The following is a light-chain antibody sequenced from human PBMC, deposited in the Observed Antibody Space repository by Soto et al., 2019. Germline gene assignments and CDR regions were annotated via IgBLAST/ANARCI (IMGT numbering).Light chain of an antibody. CDR3: SSFKGTNSFV. V-gene: IGLV2-11*01. Sequence: QSALTQPRSVSGSPGRSVTISCTGTSSDIGNYNYVSWYQQYPGKAPKLIIYDVSKRPSGIPDRFFGSKFGNTASLTVSGLQADDEANYYCSSFKGTNSFVFGTGTKVTVL. CDR1: SSDIGNYNY. CDR2: DVS. J-gene: IGLJ1*01.